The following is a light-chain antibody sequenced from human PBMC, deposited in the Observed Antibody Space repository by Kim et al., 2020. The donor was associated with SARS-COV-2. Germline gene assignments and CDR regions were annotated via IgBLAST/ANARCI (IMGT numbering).Light chain of an antibody. CDR1: QSVSRF. V-gene: IGKV3-11*01. J-gene: IGKJ4*01. Sequence: SWAEGETASRSCRASQSVSRFSAWYQQKPGQPTRLLIYDASNRAAGTQGRLSGGGCGTDLTPTNRSIEAEDFAVYYCQKRGNWLTFGGGTKVEIK. CDR3: QKRGNWLT. CDR2: DAS.